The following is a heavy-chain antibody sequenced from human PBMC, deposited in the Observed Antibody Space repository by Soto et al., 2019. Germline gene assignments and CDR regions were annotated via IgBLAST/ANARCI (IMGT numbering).Heavy chain of an antibody. CDR3: ARPFDTSGWYEY. V-gene: IGHV5-51*01. D-gene: IGHD6-19*01. CDR1: GYSFTSYW. J-gene: IGHJ4*02. CDR2: IYPDDSDT. Sequence: GESLKISCKGSGYSFTSYWVAWVRQMPGKGLECMGVIYPDDSDTRYSPSFQGHVTISADKSINTAYLQWSSLKASDTAMYYCARPFDTSGWYEYWAQGSRVRVAS.